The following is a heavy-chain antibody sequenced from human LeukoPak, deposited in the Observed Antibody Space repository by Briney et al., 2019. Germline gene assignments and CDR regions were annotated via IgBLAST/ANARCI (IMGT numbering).Heavy chain of an antibody. D-gene: IGHD3-22*01. CDR1: GFTLSSHE. Sequence: GGSLRLSCAASGFTLSSHEVNWVRQAPGKGLEWVGRIKSKTDVETTDYAAPVKGRFAISRDDSENTLYLQMNSLKTEDAAVYYCTTYYYDSSGSKPWGQGTLVTVSS. V-gene: IGHV3-15*01. CDR3: TTYYYDSSGSKP. J-gene: IGHJ5*02. CDR2: IKSKTDVETT.